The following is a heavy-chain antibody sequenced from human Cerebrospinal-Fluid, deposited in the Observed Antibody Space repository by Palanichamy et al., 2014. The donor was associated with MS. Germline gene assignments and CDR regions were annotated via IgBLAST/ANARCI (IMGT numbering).Heavy chain of an antibody. CDR1: GVTFNRFA. J-gene: IGHJ6*02. CDR2: ISGSGGDT. D-gene: IGHD6-13*01. V-gene: IGHV3-23*01. Sequence: EVQLLGSGGGLVRPGGSLRLACAVSGVTFNRFAMTWVRRAPGKGLEWVSSISGSGGDTYYADSVKGRFTISRDNSKNTLYLQMNSLRADDTAIYYCAKDAGSSTWYGDGMDVWGQGTTVTVSS. CDR3: AKDAGSSTWYGDGMDV.